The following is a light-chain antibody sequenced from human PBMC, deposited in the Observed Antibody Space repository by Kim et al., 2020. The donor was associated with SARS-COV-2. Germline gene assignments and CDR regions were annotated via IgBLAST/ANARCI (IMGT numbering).Light chain of an antibody. CDR1: QSVSSSY. Sequence: LAPVERAVLTCRANQSVSSSYLNWYQQKPGQAPRLLIYGASSRATDIPDRFSGSGSGTDFTLTISTLEPEDFAVYYCQQYGSSYAFGQGTKLEI. J-gene: IGKJ2*01. CDR2: GAS. CDR3: QQYGSSYA. V-gene: IGKV3-20*01.